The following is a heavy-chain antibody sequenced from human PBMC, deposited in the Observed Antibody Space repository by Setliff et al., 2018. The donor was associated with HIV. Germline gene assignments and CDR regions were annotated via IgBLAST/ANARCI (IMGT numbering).Heavy chain of an antibody. CDR3: VRDDYGYNGKGFDY. Sequence: SETLSLTCTVSGGSISSDDYYWNWIRQPPGKGLEWIGYITYSGSAYYNPSLKSRVTISIDPSNNQISLRLSSVTAADTAMHYCVRDDYGYNGKGFDYWGPGTLVTVSS. D-gene: IGHD4-17*01. CDR2: ITYSGSA. J-gene: IGHJ4*02. V-gene: IGHV4-30-4*08. CDR1: GGSISSDDYY.